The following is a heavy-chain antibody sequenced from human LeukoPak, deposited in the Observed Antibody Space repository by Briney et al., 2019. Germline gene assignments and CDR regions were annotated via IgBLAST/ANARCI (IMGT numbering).Heavy chain of an antibody. Sequence: PSETLSLTCTVSGGSISSYYWSWIRQPPGKGLEWIGNIDYSGNTYYNPSLKSRVTISVDTSKNQFSLKLSSVTAADTAVYHCARDRGGGRFDPWGQGTLVTVSS. CDR1: GGSISSYY. D-gene: IGHD3-16*01. CDR2: IDYSGNT. CDR3: ARDRGGGRFDP. V-gene: IGHV4-59*01. J-gene: IGHJ5*02.